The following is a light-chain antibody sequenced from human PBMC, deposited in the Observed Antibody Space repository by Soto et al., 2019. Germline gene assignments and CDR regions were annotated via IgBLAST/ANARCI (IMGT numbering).Light chain of an antibody. V-gene: IGLV2-11*01. Sequence: QSALTQPRSVSGSPGQSVIISCTGTSNDVGAYNYVSWYQQHPGKAPQLVIYDVSERPSGVPARFSGSKSGNTASLTISGLQAEDEADYFCCSYAVRDTFFVFGIGTQLTVL. CDR2: DVS. J-gene: IGLJ7*01. CDR1: SNDVGAYNY. CDR3: CSYAVRDTFFV.